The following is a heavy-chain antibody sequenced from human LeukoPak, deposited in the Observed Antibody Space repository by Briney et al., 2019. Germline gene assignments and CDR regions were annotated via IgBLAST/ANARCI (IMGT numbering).Heavy chain of an antibody. CDR3: ARGIRWFGEPYFDY. D-gene: IGHD3-10*01. J-gene: IGHJ4*02. V-gene: IGHV4-39*01. Sequence: LETLSLTCTVSGGSISSSSYYWGWIRQPPGKGLEWIGSIYYSGSTYYNPSLKSRVTISVDTSKNQFSLKLSSVTAADTAVYYCARGIRWFGEPYFDYWGQGTLVTVSS. CDR1: GGSISSSSYY. CDR2: IYYSGST.